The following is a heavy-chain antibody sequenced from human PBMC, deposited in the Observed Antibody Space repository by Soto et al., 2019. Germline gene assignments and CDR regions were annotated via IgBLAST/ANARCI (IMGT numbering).Heavy chain of an antibody. V-gene: IGHV4-38-2*02. CDR1: GYSISSGYY. Sequence: PSETLSLTCAVSGYSISSGYYWGWIRQPPGKGLEWIGSIYHSGSTYYNPSLKSRVTISVDTSKNQFSLKLSSVTAADTAVYYCARDGQDCTNGVRYITGFWFDPWGQGTLVTVSS. D-gene: IGHD2-8*01. CDR3: ARDGQDCTNGVRYITGFWFDP. J-gene: IGHJ5*02. CDR2: IYHSGST.